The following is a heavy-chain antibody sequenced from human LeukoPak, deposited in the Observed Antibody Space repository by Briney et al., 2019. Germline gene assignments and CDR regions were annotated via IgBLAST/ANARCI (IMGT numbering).Heavy chain of an antibody. V-gene: IGHV3-30*02. D-gene: IGHD6-6*01. CDR3: ARFLAARGLFDY. J-gene: IGHJ4*02. Sequence: GGSLRLSCGASGFTFSSFGMHWVRQAPGKGLEWVAFIRFDGSNKYYADSVKGRFTISRDNAKNSLYLQMNSLRAEDTAVYYCARFLAARGLFDYWGQGTLVTVSS. CDR1: GFTFSSFG. CDR2: IRFDGSNK.